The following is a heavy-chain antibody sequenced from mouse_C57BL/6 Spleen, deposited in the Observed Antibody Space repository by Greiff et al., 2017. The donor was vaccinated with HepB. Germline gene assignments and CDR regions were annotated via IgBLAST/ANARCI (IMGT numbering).Heavy chain of an antibody. D-gene: IGHD1-1*01. Sequence: EVKVVESGGGLVKPGGSLKLSCAASGFTFSSYAMSWVRQTPEKRLEWVATISDGGSYTYYPDNVKGRFTISRDNAKNNLYLQMSHLKSEDTAMYYCAREGTTVVNYYAMDYWGQGTSVTVSS. CDR2: ISDGGSYT. CDR3: AREGTTVVNYYAMDY. V-gene: IGHV5-4*01. CDR1: GFTFSSYA. J-gene: IGHJ4*01.